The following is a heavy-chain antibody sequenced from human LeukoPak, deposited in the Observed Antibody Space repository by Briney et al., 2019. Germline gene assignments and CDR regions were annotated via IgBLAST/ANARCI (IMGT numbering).Heavy chain of an antibody. Sequence: ASVKVSCKASGYTFTSYGISWVRQAPGQGLEWMGWISAYNGNTNYALKLQGRVTMTTDTSTSTAYMELRSLRSDDTAVYYCARAGYSSGWYDSYYYYYMDVWGKGTTVTISS. CDR3: ARAGYSSGWYDSYYYYYMDV. J-gene: IGHJ6*03. CDR1: GYTFTSYG. CDR2: ISAYNGNT. D-gene: IGHD6-19*01. V-gene: IGHV1-18*01.